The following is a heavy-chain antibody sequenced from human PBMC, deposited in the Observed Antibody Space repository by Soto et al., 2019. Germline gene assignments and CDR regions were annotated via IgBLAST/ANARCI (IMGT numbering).Heavy chain of an antibody. CDR2: INHSGST. CDR3: ARLRGYSYGYYYYGMDV. D-gene: IGHD5-18*01. V-gene: IGHV4-34*01. CDR1: GGSFSGYY. Sequence: SETLFLTCAVYGGSFSGYYWSWIRQPPGKGLEWIGEINHSGSTNYNPSLKSRVTISVDTSKNQFSLKLSSVTAADTAVYYCARLRGYSYGYYYYGMDVWGQGTTVTVSS. J-gene: IGHJ6*02.